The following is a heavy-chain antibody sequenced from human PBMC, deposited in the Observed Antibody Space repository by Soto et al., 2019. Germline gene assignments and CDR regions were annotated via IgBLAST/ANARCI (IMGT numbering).Heavy chain of an antibody. V-gene: IGHV3-21*01. CDR3: ARDKVSDGPHDAFDI. CDR2: ISSSSYI. Sequence: GSLRLSCAASGFTFSSYSMNWVRQAPGKGLEWVSSISSSSYIYYADSVKGRFTISRDNAKNSLYLQMNSLRAEDTAVYYCARDKVSDGPHDAFDIWGQGTMVTVSS. CDR1: GFTFSSYS. J-gene: IGHJ3*02.